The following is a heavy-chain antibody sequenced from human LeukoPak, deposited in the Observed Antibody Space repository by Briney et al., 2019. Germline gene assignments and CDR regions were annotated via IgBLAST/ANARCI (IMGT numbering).Heavy chain of an antibody. CDR1: GFTFSSYS. D-gene: IGHD3-10*01. CDR2: ISSSSSTI. CDR3: ARGDGSGSYYNFDY. J-gene: IGHJ4*02. Sequence: GGSLGLSCAASGFTFSSYSMNWVRQAPGKGLEWVSYISSSSSTIYYADSVKGRFTISRDNAKNSLYLQMNSLRAEDTAVYYCARGDGSGSYYNFDYWGQGTLVTVSS. V-gene: IGHV3-48*01.